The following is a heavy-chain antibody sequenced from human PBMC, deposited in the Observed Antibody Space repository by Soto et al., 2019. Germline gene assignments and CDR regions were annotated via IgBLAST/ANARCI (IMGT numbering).Heavy chain of an antibody. CDR2: IWYDGSNK. Sequence: GGSLRLSCAASGFTFSSYGMHWVRQAPGKGLEWVAVIWYDGSNKYYADSVKGRFTISRDNSKNTLYLQMNSLRAEDTAVYYCARDQEVVVAAYYFDYWGQGTLVTVSS. CDR3: ARDQEVVVAAYYFDY. D-gene: IGHD2-15*01. V-gene: IGHV3-33*01. CDR1: GFTFSSYG. J-gene: IGHJ4*02.